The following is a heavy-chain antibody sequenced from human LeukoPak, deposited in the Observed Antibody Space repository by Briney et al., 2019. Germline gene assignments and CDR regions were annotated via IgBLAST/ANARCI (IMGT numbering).Heavy chain of an antibody. D-gene: IGHD2-2*02. CDR2: IYYSGST. J-gene: IGHJ3*02. V-gene: IGHV4-30-4*08. CDR3: ARARCSSTSCYISDGAFDI. Sequence: SQTLSLTCTVSGGSISSGDYYWSWIRQPPGKGLEWIGYIYYSGSTYYNPSLNSRVTISVDTSKNQFSLELSSVTAADTAVYYCARARCSSTSCYISDGAFDIWGQGTMVTVSS. CDR1: GGSISSGDYY.